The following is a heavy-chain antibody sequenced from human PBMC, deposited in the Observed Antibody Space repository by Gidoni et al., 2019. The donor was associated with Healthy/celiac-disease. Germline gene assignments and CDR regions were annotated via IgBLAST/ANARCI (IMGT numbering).Heavy chain of an antibody. CDR2: ISGSGGST. J-gene: IGHJ6*02. CDR1: GFTFSSYA. D-gene: IGHD4-17*01. V-gene: IGHV3-23*01. Sequence: EVQLLESGVGLVQPGGSLRLSCAASGFTFSSYAMSWVSLAPGKGLEWVSAISGSGGSTYYADSVKGRFTISRDNSKNTLYLQMNSLRAEDTAVYYCAKDYAADRNYYGMDVWGQGTTVTVSS. CDR3: AKDYAADRNYYGMDV.